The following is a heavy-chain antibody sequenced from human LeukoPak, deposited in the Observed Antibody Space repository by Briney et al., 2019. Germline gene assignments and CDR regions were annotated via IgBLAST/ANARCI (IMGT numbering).Heavy chain of an antibody. CDR2: ISHDGSEQ. D-gene: IGHD1-26*01. J-gene: IGHJ5*02. CDR3: VRTPYRRGPFDT. CDR1: GFTSTSHA. Sequence: PGGSLRLSCAASGFTSTSHAMHWVRQAPGKGLEWVAVISHDGSEQYHVDPVKGRFTISRDQSKRTLDLQMNSLRVEDTAVYYCVRTPYRRGPFDTWGPGILVTVSA. V-gene: IGHV3-30*03.